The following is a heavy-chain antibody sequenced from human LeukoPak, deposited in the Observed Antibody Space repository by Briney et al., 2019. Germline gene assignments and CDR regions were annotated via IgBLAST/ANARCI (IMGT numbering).Heavy chain of an antibody. V-gene: IGHV4-38-2*02. J-gene: IGHJ4*02. Sequence: KPSETLSLTCNVSGYSISSGYYWAWIRQAPGKGLEWIGSIYHSGYTHYSPSLKGRVTISVDTSKNDFSLKLSSVAAADTAIYYCARDLNPTHYFDYWGQGTLVTVSS. CDR3: ARDLNPTHYFDY. CDR2: IYHSGYT. CDR1: GYSISSGYY.